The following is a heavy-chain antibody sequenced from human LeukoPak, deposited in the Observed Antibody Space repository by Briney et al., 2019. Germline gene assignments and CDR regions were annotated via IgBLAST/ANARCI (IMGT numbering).Heavy chain of an antibody. Sequence: ASVKVSCKASGYTFTSYDTNWVRQATGQGLEWMGWMNPNSGNTGYAQKFQGRVTMTRNTSISTAYMELSSLRSEDTAVYYCARAPGGVVITTIKYYFDYWGQGTLVTVSS. J-gene: IGHJ4*02. V-gene: IGHV1-8*01. CDR1: GYTFTSYD. CDR3: ARAPGGVVITTIKYYFDY. CDR2: MNPNSGNT. D-gene: IGHD3-22*01.